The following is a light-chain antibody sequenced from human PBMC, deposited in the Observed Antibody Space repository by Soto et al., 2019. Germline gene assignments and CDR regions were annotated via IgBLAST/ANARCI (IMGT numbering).Light chain of an antibody. V-gene: IGKV3-15*01. CDR3: QQCRNWPLT. J-gene: IGKJ4*01. Sequence: EVVSTQSPATLSVSPGEGATLSCKASQNVYNNLAWYQQRPGQPPRLLIYDASTRATGISARFSGSGYGTEFTLTISSLQSEDFAVYFCQQCRNWPLTFGGG. CDR1: QNVYNN. CDR2: DAS.